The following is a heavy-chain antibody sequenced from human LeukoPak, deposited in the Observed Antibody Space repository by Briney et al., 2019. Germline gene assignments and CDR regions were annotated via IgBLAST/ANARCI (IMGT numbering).Heavy chain of an antibody. CDR2: IYHSGST. Sequence: SETLSLTCTVSGGSISSYYWGWIRQPPGKGLEWIGSIYHSGSTYYNPSLKSRVTISVDTSKNQFSLKLSSVTAADTAVYYCASYCSSTSCPPFDYWGQGTLVTVSS. CDR3: ASYCSSTSCPPFDY. D-gene: IGHD2-2*01. J-gene: IGHJ4*02. V-gene: IGHV4-38-2*02. CDR1: GGSISSYY.